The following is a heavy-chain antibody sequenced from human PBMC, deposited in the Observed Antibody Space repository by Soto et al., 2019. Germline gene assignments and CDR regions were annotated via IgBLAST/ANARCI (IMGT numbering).Heavy chain of an antibody. CDR2: ISGSGGST. D-gene: IGHD3-3*01. CDR1: GFTFSSYA. V-gene: IGHV3-23*01. Sequence: EGQLLESGGGLVQPGGSLRLSCAASGFTFSSYAMSWVRQAPGKGLEWVSAISGSGGSTYYADSVKGRFTISRDNSKNTLYLKMNSLRAEDTAVYYCANSRGFWSGYYYFDYWGQGTLFTVSS. CDR3: ANSRGFWSGYYYFDY. J-gene: IGHJ4*02.